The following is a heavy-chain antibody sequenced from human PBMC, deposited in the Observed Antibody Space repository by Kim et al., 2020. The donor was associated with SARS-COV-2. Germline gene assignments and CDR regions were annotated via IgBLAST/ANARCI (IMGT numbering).Heavy chain of an antibody. Sequence: SLRLSCAASRFTFDDYAMHWVRQVPGKGLEWVSGINWDSTKIGYADSVKGRFIISRDNTKNSLHLQMNNLRPEDTALYYCVKDISGELLPGDAFDVWGQGTVVTVSS. D-gene: IGHD1-26*01. CDR1: RFTFDDYA. J-gene: IGHJ3*01. CDR3: VKDISGELLPGDAFDV. V-gene: IGHV3-9*01. CDR2: INWDSTKI.